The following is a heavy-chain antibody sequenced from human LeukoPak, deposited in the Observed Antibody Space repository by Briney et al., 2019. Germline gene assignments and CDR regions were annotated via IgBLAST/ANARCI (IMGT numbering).Heavy chain of an antibody. CDR1: GGTFSSYA. CDR3: ARDLRNYDSSGEFDP. V-gene: IGHV1-69*13. D-gene: IGHD3-22*01. CDR2: IIPIFGTA. J-gene: IGHJ5*02. Sequence: SVNVSCKASGGTFSSYAINWVRQAPGQGLEWMGGIIPIFGTANYAQKFQGRVTITADESTSTAYMELSSLRSEDTAVYYCARDLRNYDSSGEFDPWGQGTLVTVSS.